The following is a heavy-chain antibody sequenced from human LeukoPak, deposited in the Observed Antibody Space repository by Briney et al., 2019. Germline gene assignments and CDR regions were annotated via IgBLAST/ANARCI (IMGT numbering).Heavy chain of an antibody. J-gene: IGHJ5*02. Sequence: PGGSLRLSCVVSGISLSNYAMPWVRQAPGKGLEWVSYISERGGSTTYSDSVKGGFTISRDTSLNTLYLQMNSLRAEDTAAYYCARAGYYGSGTSRINWFDPWGQGTLVTVSS. CDR1: GISLSNYA. V-gene: IGHV3-23*01. CDR3: ARAGYYGSGTSRINWFDP. D-gene: IGHD3-10*01. CDR2: ISERGGST.